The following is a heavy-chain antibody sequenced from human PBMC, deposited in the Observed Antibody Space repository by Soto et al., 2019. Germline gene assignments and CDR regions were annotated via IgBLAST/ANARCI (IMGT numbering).Heavy chain of an antibody. CDR2: ISSSSSYI. D-gene: IGHD3-3*01. CDR3: ARESGYYTYGMDV. CDR1: GFTFSSYS. Sequence: PGGSLRLSCAASGFTFSSYSMNWVRQATGKGLEWVSSISSSSSYIYYADSVKGRFTISRDNAKNSLYLQMNSLRAEDTAVYYCARESGYYTYGMDVWGQGTTVTVSS. J-gene: IGHJ6*02. V-gene: IGHV3-21*01.